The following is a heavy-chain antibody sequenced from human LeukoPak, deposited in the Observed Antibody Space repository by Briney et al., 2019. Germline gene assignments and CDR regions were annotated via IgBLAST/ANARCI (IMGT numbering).Heavy chain of an antibody. V-gene: IGHV3-7*03. CDR3: ARDLIGDSTYYFDY. CDR2: IKQDGSEK. Sequence: GGSLRLSCAASGFTFSSYWMSWVRQAPGKGLEWVANIKQDGSEKYYVDSVKGRFTISRDNAKNPLYLQMNSLRAEDTAVYYCARDLIGDSTYYFDYWGQGTLVTVSS. D-gene: IGHD4-17*01. J-gene: IGHJ4*02. CDR1: GFTFSSYW.